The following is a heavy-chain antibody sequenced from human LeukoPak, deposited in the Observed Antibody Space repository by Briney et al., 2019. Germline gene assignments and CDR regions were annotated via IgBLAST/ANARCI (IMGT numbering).Heavy chain of an antibody. CDR1: GGSISSYY. V-gene: IGHV4-59*01. D-gene: IGHD6-19*01. CDR2: IYYSGST. J-gene: IGHJ5*02. CDR3: ARGDSSGWYGEDNNWFDP. Sequence: SEALSLTCTVSGGSISSYYWSWIRQPPGKGLEWIGYIYYSGSTNYNPSLKSRVTISVDTSKNQFSLKLSSVTAADTAVYYCARGDSSGWYGEDNNWFDPWGQGTLVTASS.